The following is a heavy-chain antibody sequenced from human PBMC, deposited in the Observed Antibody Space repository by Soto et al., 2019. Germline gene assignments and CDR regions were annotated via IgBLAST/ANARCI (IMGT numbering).Heavy chain of an antibody. Sequence: SGPTLVNPTQTLTLTCTFSGFSLGTSGVGVGLIRQPPGKALEWLALIYWNDDKRYSPSLKSRLTITKDTSKNQVVLTMTNMDPVDTATYYCAHNRALGRWFDPWGQGTLVTVSS. D-gene: IGHD7-27*01. V-gene: IGHV2-5*01. CDR2: IYWNDDK. CDR3: AHNRALGRWFDP. CDR1: GFSLGTSGVG. J-gene: IGHJ5*02.